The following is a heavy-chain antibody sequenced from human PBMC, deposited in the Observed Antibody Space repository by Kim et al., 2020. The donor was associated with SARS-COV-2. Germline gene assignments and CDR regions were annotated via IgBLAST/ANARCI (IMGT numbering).Heavy chain of an antibody. V-gene: IGHV3-21*01. Sequence: GGSLRLSCAASGFTFSSYSMNWVRQAPGKGLEWVSSISSSSSYIYYADSVKGRFTISRDNAKNSLYLQMNSLRAEDTAVYYCARFYSSSWTGDYYYYGMDVWGQGTTVTVSS. J-gene: IGHJ6*02. CDR2: ISSSSSYI. CDR1: GFTFSSYS. CDR3: ARFYSSSWTGDYYYYGMDV. D-gene: IGHD6-13*01.